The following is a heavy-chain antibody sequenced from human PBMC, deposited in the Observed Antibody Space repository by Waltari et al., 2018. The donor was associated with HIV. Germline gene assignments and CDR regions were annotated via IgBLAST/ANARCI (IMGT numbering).Heavy chain of an antibody. CDR3: ARARSSSNSVIGSSGLDI. V-gene: IGHV1-69*08. Sequence: QARAVRSGAQARARGHSVKVSRRTSRGTFTVSGSPVRWVSQGPSQPLHRLGRCLPSIGYPHYGRGLQDRITIAPDYSATTAFLTISGLRPADTAIYYWARARSSSNSVIGSSGLDIWGQGTPVIVSS. CDR1: RGTFTVSGSP. CDR2: CLPSIGYP. D-gene: IGHD2-2*03. J-gene: IGHJ6*02.